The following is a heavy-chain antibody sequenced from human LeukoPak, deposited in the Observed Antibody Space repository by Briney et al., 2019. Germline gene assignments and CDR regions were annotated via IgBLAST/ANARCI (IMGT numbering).Heavy chain of an antibody. D-gene: IGHD6-19*01. Sequence: SETLSLTCAVYGGSFSGYYWSWIRQPPGKGLEWIGEINHSGGTNYNPSLKSRVTISVDTSKNQFSLKLSSVTAADTAVYYCARGRAAGEFDYWGQGTLVTVSS. CDR1: GGSFSGYY. J-gene: IGHJ4*02. CDR3: ARGRAAGEFDY. V-gene: IGHV4-34*01. CDR2: INHSGGT.